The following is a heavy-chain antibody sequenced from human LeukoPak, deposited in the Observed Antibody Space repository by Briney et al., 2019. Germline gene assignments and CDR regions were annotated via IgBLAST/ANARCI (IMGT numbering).Heavy chain of an antibody. CDR1: GGTFSSYA. D-gene: IGHD1-20*01. CDR2: IIPIFGIA. V-gene: IGHV1-69*04. J-gene: IGHJ5*02. Sequence: ASVKVSCKASGGTFSSYAISWVRQAPGQGLEWMGRIIPIFGIANYAQKFQGRVTITADKSTSTAYMELSSLRSEDTAVYHCARDITGTTPTWGQGTLVTVSS. CDR3: ARDITGTTPT.